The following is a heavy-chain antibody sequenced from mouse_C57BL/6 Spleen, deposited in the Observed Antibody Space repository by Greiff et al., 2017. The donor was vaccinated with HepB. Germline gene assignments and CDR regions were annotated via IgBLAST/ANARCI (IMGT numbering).Heavy chain of an antibody. CDR3: ARPRDDYGSRSWFAY. CDR2: ISSGGSYT. D-gene: IGHD1-1*01. J-gene: IGHJ3*01. Sequence: EVQGVESGGDLVKPGGSLKLSCAASGFTFSSYGMSWVRQTPDKGLEWVATISSGGSYTYYPDSVKGRFTISRDNAKNTLYLQMSSLKSEDTAMYYCARPRDDYGSRSWFAYWGQGTLVTVSA. V-gene: IGHV5-6*01. CDR1: GFTFSSYG.